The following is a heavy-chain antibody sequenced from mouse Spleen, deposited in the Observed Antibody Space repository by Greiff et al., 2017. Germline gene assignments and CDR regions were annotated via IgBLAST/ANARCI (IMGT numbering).Heavy chain of an antibody. CDR2: ISSGGGNT. CDR3: ARRDYYGSRDAMDY. V-gene: IGHV5-9*01. CDR1: GFTFSSYA. Sequence: EVMLVESGGGLVKRGGSLKLSCAASGFTFSSYAMSWVRQTPEKRLEWVATISSGGGNTYYPDSVKGRFTISRDNAKNTLYLQMSSLKSEDTAMYYCARRDYYGSRDAMDYWGQGTSVTVSS. D-gene: IGHD1-1*01. J-gene: IGHJ4*01.